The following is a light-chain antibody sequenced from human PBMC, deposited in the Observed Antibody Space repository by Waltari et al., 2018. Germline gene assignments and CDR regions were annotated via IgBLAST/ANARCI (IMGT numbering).Light chain of an antibody. V-gene: IGKV3-15*01. CDR1: QSIRSN. CDR3: QQYDNWLGT. CDR2: GAS. J-gene: IGKJ1*01. Sequence: EIVMTQSAATLSVFPGERATLSCRASQSIRSNLAWYQHKPGQAPRLLIYGASTRATGIPAMFSGSGYGTEFTLTISSLQSEDFAVYFCQQYDNWLGTFGQGTKVEIK.